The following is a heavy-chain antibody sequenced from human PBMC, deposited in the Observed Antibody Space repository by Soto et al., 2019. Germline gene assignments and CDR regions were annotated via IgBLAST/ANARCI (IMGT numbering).Heavy chain of an antibody. CDR2: FYSSGSP. J-gene: IGHJ3*02. D-gene: IGHD3-10*01. V-gene: IGHV4-59*08. CDR3: ARRWGGTFAI. CDR1: GGSLSGYY. Sequence: ASETLSLTCTVSGGSLSGYYWSWIRQPPGKGLEWIGDFYSSGSPHHNPSLKNRVSISEDRSKNEFSLKLSSVTAADTAVYYCARRWGGTFAIWGQGTMVTVSS.